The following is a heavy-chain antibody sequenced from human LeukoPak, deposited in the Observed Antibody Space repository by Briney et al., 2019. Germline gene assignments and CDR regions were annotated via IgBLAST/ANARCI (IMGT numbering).Heavy chain of an antibody. D-gene: IGHD2-15*01. CDR3: ARRIGYCSGGSSRCRKYFDY. CDR2: IIPIFGTA. V-gene: IGHV1-69*13. CDR1: GGTFSSYA. J-gene: IGHJ4*02. Sequence: GASVKVSCKASGGTFSSYAISWVRQAPGQGLEWMGGIIPIFGTANYAQKFQGRVTITADESTSTAYMELSSLRSDDTAMYFCARRIGYCSGGSSRCRKYFDYWGQGTLVTVSS.